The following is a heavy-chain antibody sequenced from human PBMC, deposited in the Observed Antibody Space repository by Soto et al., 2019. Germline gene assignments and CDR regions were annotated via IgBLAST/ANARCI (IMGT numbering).Heavy chain of an antibody. D-gene: IGHD2-15*01. Sequence: QVQLVQSGAEVKKPGASVKVSCKASGYTFTSYAMHWVRQAPGQRLEWMGWINVGTGNTKYSQKLQGRVTFTRETSASTAYMELSSLRSEATAVYYCARLEAYCSGGTCYLSYFDYWGQGTLVTVSS. V-gene: IGHV1-3*01. CDR1: GYTFTSYA. CDR3: ARLEAYCSGGTCYLSYFDY. J-gene: IGHJ4*02. CDR2: INVGTGNT.